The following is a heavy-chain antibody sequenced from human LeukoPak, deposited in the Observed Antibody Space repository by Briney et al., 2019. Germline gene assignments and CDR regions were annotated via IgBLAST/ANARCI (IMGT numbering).Heavy chain of an antibody. CDR2: IYPGDSDT. Sequence: PGESLKISCKGSGDSFTGYWIGWVRQIPGKGLEWMGIIYPGDSDTSYSPCCQGQVTISADKSISTEYLQCSSMKDLDTAMYSCARLLSAIVVVPAAGAFDIWGQGTMVTVSS. CDR1: GDSFTGYW. CDR3: ARLLSAIVVVPAAGAFDI. V-gene: IGHV5-51*01. J-gene: IGHJ3*02. D-gene: IGHD2-2*01.